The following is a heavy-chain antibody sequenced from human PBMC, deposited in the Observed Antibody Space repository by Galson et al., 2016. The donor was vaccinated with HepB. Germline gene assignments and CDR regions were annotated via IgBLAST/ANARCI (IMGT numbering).Heavy chain of an antibody. CDR2: ISGSSTYT. CDR1: GFTFSDYY. D-gene: IGHD3-10*01. Sequence: SLRLSCAASGFTFSDYYMSWIRQAPGKGLEWLSYISGSSTYTNYADSVEGRFTISRDNAKKSLYLQMNSLRAEDTAVYYCARGSGVRGVFNWFDPWGQGTLVTVSS. V-gene: IGHV3-11*06. CDR3: ARGSGVRGVFNWFDP. J-gene: IGHJ5*02.